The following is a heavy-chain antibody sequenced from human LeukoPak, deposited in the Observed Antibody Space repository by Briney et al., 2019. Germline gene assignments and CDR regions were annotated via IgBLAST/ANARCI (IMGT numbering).Heavy chain of an antibody. J-gene: IGHJ4*02. D-gene: IGHD2/OR15-2a*01. V-gene: IGHV3-30*03. Sequence: PGGSLRLSCAASGFTFSKFGMHWVRQAPGKGLERVALISDDGRNKYYADSVKGRFTISRDNSKNTLYLQMSSLRAEDTAVYYCASRSMASDYWGQGTLVTVSS. CDR1: GFTFSKFG. CDR3: ASRSMASDY. CDR2: ISDDGRNK.